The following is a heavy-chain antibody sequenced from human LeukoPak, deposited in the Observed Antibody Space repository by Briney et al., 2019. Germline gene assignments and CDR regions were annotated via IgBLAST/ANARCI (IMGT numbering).Heavy chain of an antibody. D-gene: IGHD3-10*01. CDR2: SNEDGSST. J-gene: IGHJ4*02. CDR3: TRDTFGARDS. CDR1: GYTVSTYW. Sequence: PGESLRLSCAASGYTVSTYWMHWIRQGPGKGLVWVSRSNEDGSSTSYEDSVRGRFTISRDNAKNTLYLQMNSLRAEDTAVYYCTRDTFGARDSWGQGTLVTVSS. V-gene: IGHV3-74*01.